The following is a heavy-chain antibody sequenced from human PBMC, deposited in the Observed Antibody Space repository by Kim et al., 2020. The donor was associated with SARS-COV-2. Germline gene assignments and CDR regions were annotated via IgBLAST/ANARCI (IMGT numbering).Heavy chain of an antibody. J-gene: IGHJ5*02. Sequence: ADSLKGRFTISRDNAKNSLYLQMNSLTDEDTAVYYCARFPKDSGTYGFDPWGQGTLVTVSS. CDR3: ARFPKDSGTYGFDP. V-gene: IGHV3-48*03. D-gene: IGHD1-26*01.